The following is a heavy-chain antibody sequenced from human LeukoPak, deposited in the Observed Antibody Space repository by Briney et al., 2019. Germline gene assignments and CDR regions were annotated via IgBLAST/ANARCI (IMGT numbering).Heavy chain of an antibody. Sequence: GGSLRLSCAAARFILDDNAMHWARQAPGKGLEWVSLISGDASRTFYADSVRGRFTISRDNSKNSLYLQMNSLRTEDTALYYCARGGGRGIALYGTCDFWGQGTLVTVSS. CDR3: ARGGGRGIALYGTCDF. CDR1: RFILDDNA. CDR2: ISGDASRT. D-gene: IGHD6-19*01. J-gene: IGHJ4*02. V-gene: IGHV3-43*02.